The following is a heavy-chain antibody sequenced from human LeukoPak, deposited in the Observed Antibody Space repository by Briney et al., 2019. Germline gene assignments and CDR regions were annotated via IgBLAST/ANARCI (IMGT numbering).Heavy chain of an antibody. J-gene: IGHJ3*02. Sequence: ASVKVSCKASGYTFRTYDINWVRQAPGQGLEWLGWMNPYSGNTGYAPKFQGRVAMTRVTSINTAYMELFSLRSEDTAVYFCVRGDLPTTVLNDPFNIWGQGTMVTVSS. V-gene: IGHV1-8*01. CDR3: VRGDLPTTVLNDPFNI. D-gene: IGHD4-11*01. CDR1: GYTFRTYD. CDR2: MNPYSGNT.